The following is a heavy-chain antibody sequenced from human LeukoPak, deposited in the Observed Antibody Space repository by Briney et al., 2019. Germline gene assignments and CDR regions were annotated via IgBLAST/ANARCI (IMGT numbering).Heavy chain of an antibody. V-gene: IGHV4-39*07. J-gene: IGHJ5*02. CDR1: GGSIASANYH. D-gene: IGHD3-22*01. CDR2: IYYSGST. CDR3: ARLWFVLHWFDP. Sequence: SETLSLTCTVSGGSIASANYHWGWIRQSPVKGLQLIGSIYYSGSTHYNPSLQSRVSMSLDTSKNEFSLTLTSVTAADTAVYYCARLWFVLHWFDPWGQGTLVTVSS.